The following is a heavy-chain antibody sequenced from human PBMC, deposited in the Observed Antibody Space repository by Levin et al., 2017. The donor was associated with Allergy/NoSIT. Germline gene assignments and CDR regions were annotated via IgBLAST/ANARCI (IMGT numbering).Heavy chain of an antibody. Sequence: PSETLSLTCTVSGGSISSSSYYWGWIRQPPGKGLEWIGSIYYSGSTYYNPSLKSRVTISVDTSKNQFSLKLSSVTAADTAVYYCARQDGDYSGYYYYYGMDVWGQGTTVTVSS. V-gene: IGHV4-39*01. CDR3: ARQDGDYSGYYYYYGMDV. J-gene: IGHJ6*02. CDR2: IYYSGST. D-gene: IGHD4-17*01. CDR1: GGSISSSSYY.